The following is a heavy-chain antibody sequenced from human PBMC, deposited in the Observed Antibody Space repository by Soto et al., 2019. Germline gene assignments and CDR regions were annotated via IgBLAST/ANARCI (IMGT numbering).Heavy chain of an antibody. J-gene: IGHJ5*02. Sequence: LSLTCAVYGGSFSGYYWSWIRQPPGKGLEWIGEINHSGSTNYNPSLKSRVTISVDTSKNQFSLKLSSVTAADTAVYYCARGGHCSSTSCYRNWFDPWGQGTLVTVSS. D-gene: IGHD2-2*01. CDR3: ARGGHCSSTSCYRNWFDP. CDR1: GGSFSGYY. CDR2: INHSGST. V-gene: IGHV4-34*01.